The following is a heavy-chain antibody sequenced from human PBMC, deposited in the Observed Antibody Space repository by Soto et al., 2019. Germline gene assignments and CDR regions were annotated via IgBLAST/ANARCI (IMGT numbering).Heavy chain of an antibody. V-gene: IGHV1-2*02. Sequence: QVQLVQSGAEVQESGASVKVSCKASGYTFTGYYIHWVRQAPGQGFEWVGVISPKSGGTRYAQTFQGRVTMTKDTSITTVYMELSNLSPDDTAVYYCGRRRSGELVVFYWGQGTLVTVHS. CDR1: GYTFTGYY. CDR3: GRRRSGELVVFY. CDR2: ISPKSGGT. D-gene: IGHD1-7*01. J-gene: IGHJ4*02.